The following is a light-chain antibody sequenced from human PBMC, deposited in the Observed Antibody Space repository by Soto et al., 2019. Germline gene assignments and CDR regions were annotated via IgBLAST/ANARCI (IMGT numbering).Light chain of an antibody. V-gene: IGKV3-20*01. Sequence: EIVMTQSPGTLSLSPGESPTLSWRASQSVSSSYLAWYQQKPGQAPRLLVFGASSRATGIPDRFSGSGSGTDLTLTISRLETEDFAVYYCQQYGSSPPWTFGQGTKVDI. CDR2: GAS. CDR3: QQYGSSPPWT. J-gene: IGKJ1*01. CDR1: QSVSSSY.